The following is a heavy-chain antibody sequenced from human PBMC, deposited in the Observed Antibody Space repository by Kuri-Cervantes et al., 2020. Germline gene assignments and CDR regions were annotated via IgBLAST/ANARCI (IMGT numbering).Heavy chain of an antibody. Sequence: GESLKISCAASGFTFSSYGMHWVRQAPGKGLEWVAVIWYDGSNKYYADSVKGRFTISRDNSKNTLYLQMNSLKTEDTAVYYCRYTIAAAGPVFDYWGQGTLVTVSS. V-gene: IGHV3-33*01. D-gene: IGHD6-13*01. CDR1: GFTFSSYG. CDR3: RYTIAAAGPVFDY. J-gene: IGHJ4*02. CDR2: IWYDGSNK.